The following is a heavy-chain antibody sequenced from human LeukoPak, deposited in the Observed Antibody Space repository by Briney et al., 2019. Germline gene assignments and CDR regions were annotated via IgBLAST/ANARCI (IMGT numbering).Heavy chain of an antibody. J-gene: IGHJ4*02. CDR2: IKSNTDGGTT. CDR1: GFSFSDTW. CDR3: TTAPQVPFDY. V-gene: IGHV3-15*01. Sequence: GGSLRLSCAASGFSFSDTWMTWVRQAPGRGPEWVGRIKSNTDGGTTDYAAPVKGRFSISRDDSKNTLYPQMNSLKSEDTAVYYCTTAPQVPFDYWGQGTLVTVSS. D-gene: IGHD2-2*01.